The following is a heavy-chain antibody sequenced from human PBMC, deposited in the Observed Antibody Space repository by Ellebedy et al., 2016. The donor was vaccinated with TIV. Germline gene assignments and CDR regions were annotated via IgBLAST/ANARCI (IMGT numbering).Heavy chain of an antibody. Sequence: LSLTCAASGFTFSSCNMNWVRQAPGKGLEWVSFISSSSNYIYYADSVKGRFTISRDNAKNSLYLQMNSLRAEDTAVYYCARESGGYDFWSGYYALDYYGMDVWGQGTTVTVSS. V-gene: IGHV3-21*01. CDR1: GFTFSSCN. CDR3: ARESGGYDFWSGYYALDYYGMDV. CDR2: ISSSSNYI. D-gene: IGHD3-3*01. J-gene: IGHJ6*02.